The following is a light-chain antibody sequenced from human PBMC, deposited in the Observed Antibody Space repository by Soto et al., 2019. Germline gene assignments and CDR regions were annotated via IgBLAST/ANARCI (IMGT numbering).Light chain of an antibody. CDR3: SSYTSSSTYV. CDR1: SSDVGGYNY. CDR2: EVS. J-gene: IGLJ1*01. V-gene: IGLV2-14*01. Sequence: QSVLAQPASVSVSPGQSITISCTGTSSDVGGYNYVSWYQQHPGKAPKLMIYEVSNRPSGVSNRFSGSKSGNTASLTISGLQAEDEADYYCSSYTSSSTYVFGTRTKVTVL.